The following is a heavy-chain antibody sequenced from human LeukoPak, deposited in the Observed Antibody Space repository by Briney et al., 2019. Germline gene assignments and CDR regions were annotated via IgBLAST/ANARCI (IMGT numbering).Heavy chain of an antibody. CDR2: IYHSGST. CDR1: GYSISSGYY. J-gene: IGHJ6*03. Sequence: PSETLSLTCTVSGYSISSGYYWGWIRQPPGKGLEWIGSIYHSGSTYYNPSLKSRVTISVDTSKNQFSLKLSSVTAADTAVYYCARDDRSCSCTSCYPHYYYYMDVWGKGTTVTVSS. V-gene: IGHV4-38-2*02. CDR3: ARDDRSCSCTSCYPHYYYYMDV. D-gene: IGHD2-2*01.